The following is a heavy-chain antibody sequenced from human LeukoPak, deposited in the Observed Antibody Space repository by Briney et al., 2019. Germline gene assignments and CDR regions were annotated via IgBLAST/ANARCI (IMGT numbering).Heavy chain of an antibody. Sequence: GGSLRLSCIATGFTFRSYGIHWVRQAPGKGLEWVAFILFDGSNQYYGDSVKGRFTISRDNSKNTLYLQMNSLRAEDTAVYFCTKALVGDIRDIDYWGQGTLVTVSS. CDR2: ILFDGSNQ. CDR1: GFTFRSYG. D-gene: IGHD3-10*01. J-gene: IGHJ4*02. CDR3: TKALVGDIRDIDY. V-gene: IGHV3-30*02.